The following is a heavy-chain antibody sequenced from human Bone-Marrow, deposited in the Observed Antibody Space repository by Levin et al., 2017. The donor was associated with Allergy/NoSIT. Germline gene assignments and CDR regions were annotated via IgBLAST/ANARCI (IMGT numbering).Heavy chain of an antibody. D-gene: IGHD2-2*01. Sequence: TSETLSLTCAVYGGSFSGHYWSWIRQPPGKGLEWIGEINHSGSTNYNPSLKSRVTISVDTSKNQFSLKLRSVTAADTAVYYCARGRTDFDIWGQGTMVTVSS. CDR1: GGSFSGHY. J-gene: IGHJ3*02. CDR3: ARGRTDFDI. V-gene: IGHV4-34*01. CDR2: INHSGST.